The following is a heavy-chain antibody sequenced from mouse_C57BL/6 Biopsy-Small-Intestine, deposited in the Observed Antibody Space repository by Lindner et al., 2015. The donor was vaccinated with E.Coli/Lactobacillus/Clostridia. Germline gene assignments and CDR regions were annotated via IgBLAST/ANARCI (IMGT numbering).Heavy chain of an antibody. Sequence: VQLQESGPELVKPGASVKISCKTSGYAFSSSWMNWVKQRPGKGLEWIGRIYPGDGDTNYNGKFKGKATLTADKSSSTAHMQLGSLTSEDSAVYFRTRSSFDYDGCWGQGTTLTVSS. CDR1: GYAFSSSW. CDR3: TRSSFDYDGC. D-gene: IGHD2-4*01. J-gene: IGHJ2*01. V-gene: IGHV1-82*01. CDR2: IYPGDGDT.